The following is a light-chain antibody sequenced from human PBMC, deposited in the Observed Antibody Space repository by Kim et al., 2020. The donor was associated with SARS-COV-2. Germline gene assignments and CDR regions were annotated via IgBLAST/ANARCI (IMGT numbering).Light chain of an antibody. CDR3: QAWDSETMI. CDR1: KLGDKY. J-gene: IGLJ2*01. CDR2: QDN. V-gene: IGLV3-1*01. Sequence: VTPGHSATITCSGNKLGDKYVSWYQQKSGRSPVLVIYQDNKRPSGIPERFSGSNSGNTATLTISGTQAMDEAEFYCQAWDSETMIFGGGTKLTVL.